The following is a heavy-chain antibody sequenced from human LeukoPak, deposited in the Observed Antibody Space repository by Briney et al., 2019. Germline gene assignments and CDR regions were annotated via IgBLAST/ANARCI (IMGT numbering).Heavy chain of an antibody. J-gene: IGHJ4*02. Sequence: GASVKVSCKASGGTFSSYAISWVRQAPGQGLEWMGGIIPIFGTANYAQKFQGRVTITADKSTSTAYMELSRLRSDDTAVYYCARVLAFGRYYDSSGYPDYWGQGTLVTVSS. CDR2: IIPIFGTA. V-gene: IGHV1-69*06. CDR1: GGTFSSYA. CDR3: ARVLAFGRYYDSSGYPDY. D-gene: IGHD3-22*01.